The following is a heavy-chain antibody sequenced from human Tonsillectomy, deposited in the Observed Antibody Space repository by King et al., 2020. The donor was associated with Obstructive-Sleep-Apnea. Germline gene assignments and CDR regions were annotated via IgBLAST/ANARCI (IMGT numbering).Heavy chain of an antibody. CDR2: IKQDGSEK. V-gene: IGHV3-7*03. Sequence: VQLVESGGGLVQPGGSLRLSCTASGFALSSYWMSWVRQAPGKGLEWVANIKQDGSEKYYVDPVKGRFTISRDNAKNSLYLQMNSLRAEDTAVYYCARDRDVAFDYWGQGTPVTVSS. CDR1: GFALSSYW. CDR3: ARDRDVAFDY. J-gene: IGHJ4*02.